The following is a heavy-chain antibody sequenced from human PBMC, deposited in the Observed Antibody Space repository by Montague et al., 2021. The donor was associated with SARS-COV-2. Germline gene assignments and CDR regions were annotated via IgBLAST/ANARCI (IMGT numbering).Heavy chain of an antibody. CDR1: GGSISSGRC. CDR2: IYHSGFT. CDR3: ARDLGRYGSSSSSAS. V-gene: IGHV4-4*02. D-gene: IGHD6-13*01. Sequence: SETLSLTCAVSGGSISSGRCWSWVRQPPGKGLEWIGEIYHSGFTXYNPALKSRVTLSVDTSKNQFSLKLNSSTAADTAVYYCARDLGRYGSSSSSASWGQGILVTVSS. J-gene: IGHJ5*02.